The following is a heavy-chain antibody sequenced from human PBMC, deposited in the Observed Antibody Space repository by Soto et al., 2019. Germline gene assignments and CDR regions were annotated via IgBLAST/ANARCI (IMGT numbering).Heavy chain of an antibody. J-gene: IGHJ2*01. V-gene: IGHV3-23*01. CDR1: GFTFSTYA. CDR3: AKVWYYWYFDL. Sequence: GGSLRLSCAASGFTFSTYAMSWVRQAPGKGLEWVSAISGSGGNTYYADSVKGRFTISRDNSKNTLYLQMNSLRAEDTAVYYCAKVWYYWYFDLWGRGTLVTVSS. D-gene: IGHD1-20*01. CDR2: ISGSGGNT.